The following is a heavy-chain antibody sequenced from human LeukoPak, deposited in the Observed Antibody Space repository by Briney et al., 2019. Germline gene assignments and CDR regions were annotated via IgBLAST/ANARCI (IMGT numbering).Heavy chain of an antibody. Sequence: GGSLRLSCAASGFILSNCAMTWVRQAPGKGLEWVSGIDTKGTRTYYADSVKGRFTISRDNSKNMLFLQMNSLRAEDTAVYYCVKEVVATIPPLWGQGTLVTVSS. CDR3: VKEVVATIPPL. J-gene: IGHJ4*02. CDR2: IDTKGTRT. V-gene: IGHV3-23*01. D-gene: IGHD5-12*01. CDR1: GFILSNCA.